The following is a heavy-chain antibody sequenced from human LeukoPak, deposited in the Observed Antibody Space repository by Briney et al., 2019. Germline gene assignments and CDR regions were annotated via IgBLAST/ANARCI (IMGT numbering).Heavy chain of an antibody. CDR2: ISSSGSTI. Sequence: GGSLRLSCAASGFTFSSYSMNWVRQAPGKGLEWVSYISSSGSTIYYADSVKGRFTISRDDAKNSLYLQMNSLRAEDTAVYYCATGDRDYYYGMDVWGQGTTVTVSS. CDR3: ATGDRDYYYGMDV. CDR1: GFTFSSYS. V-gene: IGHV3-48*04. J-gene: IGHJ6*02. D-gene: IGHD7-27*01.